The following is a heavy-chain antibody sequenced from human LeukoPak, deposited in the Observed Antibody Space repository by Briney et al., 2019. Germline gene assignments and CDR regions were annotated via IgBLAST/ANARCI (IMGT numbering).Heavy chain of an antibody. CDR2: ISYDGSNK. CDR1: GFTFSSYA. V-gene: IGHV3-30-3*01. J-gene: IGHJ4*02. CDR3: AREREMATTRYFDY. Sequence: PGGSLRLSCAASGFTFSSYAMHWVRQAPGKGLEGGAVISYDGSNKYYADSVKGRFTISRDNSKNTLYLQMNSLRAEDTAVYYCAREREMATTRYFDYWGQGTLVTVSS. D-gene: IGHD5-24*01.